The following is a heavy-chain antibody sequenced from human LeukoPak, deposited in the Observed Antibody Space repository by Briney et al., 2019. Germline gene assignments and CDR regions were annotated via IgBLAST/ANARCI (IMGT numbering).Heavy chain of an antibody. Sequence: KPSETLSLTCAVYGGSFSGYYWSWIRQPPGKGLEWIGEINHSGSTNYNPSLKSRVTISVDTSKNQFSLKLSSVTAADTAVYYCARGLNYYDSSGYREKTLWDYYFDYWGQGTLVTVSS. D-gene: IGHD3-22*01. CDR1: GGSFSGYY. CDR3: ARGLNYYDSSGYREKTLWDYYFDY. V-gene: IGHV4-34*01. CDR2: INHSGST. J-gene: IGHJ4*02.